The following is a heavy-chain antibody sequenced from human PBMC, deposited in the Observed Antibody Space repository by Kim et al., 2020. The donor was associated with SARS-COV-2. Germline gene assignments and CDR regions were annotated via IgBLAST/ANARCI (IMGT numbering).Heavy chain of an antibody. CDR3: ARHVNPSYDSSGYYGY. J-gene: IGHJ4*02. CDR2: IYPGDSDT. V-gene: IGHV5-51*01. Sequence: GESLKISCKGSGYSFTSYWIGWVRQMPGKGLEWMGIIYPGDSDTRYSPSFQGQVTISADKSISTAYLQWSSLKASDTAMYYCARHVNPSYDSSGYYGYWGQGTLVTVSS. D-gene: IGHD3-22*01. CDR1: GYSFTSYW.